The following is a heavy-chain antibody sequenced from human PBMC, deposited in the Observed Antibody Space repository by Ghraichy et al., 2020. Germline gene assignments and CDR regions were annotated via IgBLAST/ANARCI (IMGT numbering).Heavy chain of an antibody. J-gene: IGHJ4*02. V-gene: IGHV4-34*01. CDR1: GGSFSGYY. D-gene: IGHD4-17*01. CDR2: INHSGST. CDR3: ARGGGDYECDY. Sequence: SETLSLTCAVYGGSFSGYYWSWIRQPPGKGLEWIGEINHSGSTNYNPSLKSRVTISVDTSKNQFSLKLSSVTAADTAVYYCARGGGDYECDYWGQGTLVTVSS.